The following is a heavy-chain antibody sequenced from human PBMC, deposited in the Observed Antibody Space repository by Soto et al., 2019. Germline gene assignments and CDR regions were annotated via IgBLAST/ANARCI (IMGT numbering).Heavy chain of an antibody. D-gene: IGHD1-26*01. Sequence: VGSLRLSCAASGFTCSSYGMHWVRQAPGKGLEWVANIKQDGNEKYYVDSVKGRFTISRDNAKNSLYLQMNSLKTEDTAVYYCTRDPLIVGAPDAFDIWGQGTMVTVSS. CDR3: TRDPLIVGAPDAFDI. J-gene: IGHJ3*02. V-gene: IGHV3-7*03. CDR1: GFTCSSYG. CDR2: IKQDGNEK.